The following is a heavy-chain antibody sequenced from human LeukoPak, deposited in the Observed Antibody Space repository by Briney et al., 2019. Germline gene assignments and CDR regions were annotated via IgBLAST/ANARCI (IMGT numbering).Heavy chain of an antibody. J-gene: IGHJ4*02. CDR3: ARGDSYYDILTGYSNGDYYFDY. CDR1: GFTFSSYS. D-gene: IGHD3-9*01. Sequence: GGSLRLSCAASGFTFSSYSMNRVRQAPGKGLEWVSSISSSSSYIYYADSVKGRFTISRDNAKNSLYLQMNSLRAEDTAVYYCARGDSYYDILTGYSNGDYYFDYWGQGTLVTVSS. CDR2: ISSSSSYI. V-gene: IGHV3-21*01.